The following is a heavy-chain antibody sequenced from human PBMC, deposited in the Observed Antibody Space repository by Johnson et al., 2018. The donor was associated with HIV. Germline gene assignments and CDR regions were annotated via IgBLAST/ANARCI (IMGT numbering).Heavy chain of an antibody. V-gene: IGHV3-13*01. CDR1: GFTFIRYW. CDR3: ARENWGAFDI. CDR2: IGTAGDT. J-gene: IGHJ3*02. Sequence: MQLVESGGGLVQPGRSLRLSCAASGFTFIRYWMSWVRQAPGKGLEWVSSIGTAGDTSYSGSVKGRFTISRENARNSLYLQMNSLRAGDTAVYYCARENWGAFDIWGQGTMVTVSS. D-gene: IGHD7-27*01.